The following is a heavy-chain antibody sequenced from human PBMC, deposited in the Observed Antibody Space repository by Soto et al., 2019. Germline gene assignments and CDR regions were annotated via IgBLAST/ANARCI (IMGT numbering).Heavy chain of an antibody. CDR3: ARKIDVPTGMLDH. D-gene: IGHD1-1*01. CDR1: RFTLSNSV. Sequence: EVHLLQSGGGLVQPGGSLRLSCATSRFTLSNSVMSWVRQAPGKGLEWVSTIAGKTYYSDSVKGRFTISRDNSQSTLYLQLNSLRAEDTAVYYCARKIDVPTGMLDHWGQGTLVTVSS. V-gene: IGHV3-23*01. CDR2: IAGKT. J-gene: IGHJ4*02.